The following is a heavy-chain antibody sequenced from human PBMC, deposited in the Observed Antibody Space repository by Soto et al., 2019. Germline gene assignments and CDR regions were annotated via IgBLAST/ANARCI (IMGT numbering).Heavy chain of an antibody. J-gene: IGHJ4*02. CDR3: ARGPSGDKVDS. CDR2: IYDGGRT. Sequence: QVQLQESGPGLVKPSQTLSLTCTVSGGSISTVDYWWSWIRQSPDMGLEWIGHIYDGGRTYNNPSLESQVTMSVDTSKSQRSLTLSSVSAADTAVYYCARGPSGDKVDSWGQGTLVTVSS. V-gene: IGHV4-30-4*01. CDR1: GGSISTVDYW. D-gene: IGHD7-27*01.